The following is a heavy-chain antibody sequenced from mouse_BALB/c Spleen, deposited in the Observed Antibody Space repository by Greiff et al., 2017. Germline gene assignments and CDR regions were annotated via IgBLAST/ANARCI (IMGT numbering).Heavy chain of an antibody. V-gene: IGHV5-6-5*01. D-gene: IGHD2-4*01. CDR2: ISSGGST. CDR3: ARQYYDYDEGYAMDY. CDR1: GFTFSSYA. J-gene: IGHJ4*01. Sequence: EVQVVESGGGLVKPGGSLKLSCAASGFTFSSYAMSWVRQTPEKRLEWVASISSGGSTYYPDSVKGRFTISRDNARNILYLQMSSLRSEDTAMYYCARQYYDYDEGYAMDYWGQGTSVTVSS.